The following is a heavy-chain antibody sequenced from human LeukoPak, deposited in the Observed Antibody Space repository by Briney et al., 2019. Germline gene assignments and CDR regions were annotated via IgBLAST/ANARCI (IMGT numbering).Heavy chain of an antibody. CDR2: IWYDGSNK. D-gene: IGHD3-10*01. V-gene: IGHV3-33*01. J-gene: IGHJ6*02. CDR1: GFTFSSYG. Sequence: PGGSLRLSCAASGFTFSSYGMHWVRQAPGKGLEWVAVIWYDGSNKYYADSVKGRFTISRDNSKNTLYLQMNSLGAEDTAVYYCARDAVRGRYYYYGMDVWGQGTTVTVSS. CDR3: ARDAVRGRYYYYGMDV.